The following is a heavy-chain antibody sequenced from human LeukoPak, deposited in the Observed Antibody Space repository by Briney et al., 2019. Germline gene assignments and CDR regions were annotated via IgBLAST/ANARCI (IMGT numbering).Heavy chain of an antibody. Sequence: ASVKVSCKASGYTFTSYGISWVRQAPGQGLEWMGWISAYNGNTNYAQKLQGRVTMTTDTSTSTAYMELRSLRSDDTAVYYCARDWAGIVATKRHDYWGQGTLSPSPQ. CDR1: GYTFTSYG. CDR2: ISAYNGNT. V-gene: IGHV1-18*01. D-gene: IGHD5-12*01. J-gene: IGHJ4*02. CDR3: ARDWAGIVATKRHDY.